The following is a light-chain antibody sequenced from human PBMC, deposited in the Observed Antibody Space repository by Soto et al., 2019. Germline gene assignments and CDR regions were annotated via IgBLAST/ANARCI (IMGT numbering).Light chain of an antibody. J-gene: IGKJ5*01. CDR1: QGINSL. CDR2: AAS. V-gene: IGKV1-9*01. CDR3: QHLISYPLT. Sequence: DIQLTQSPSFLSASVGDRVTITCRASQGINSLLAWYQQRPGKAPKLLIYAASTLQSGVPSRFSGSGSGTEFTLTISSLQPEDFATYYCQHLISYPLTFGQGTRLEIK.